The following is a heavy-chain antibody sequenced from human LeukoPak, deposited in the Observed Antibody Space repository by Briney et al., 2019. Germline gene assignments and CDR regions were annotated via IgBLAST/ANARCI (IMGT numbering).Heavy chain of an antibody. CDR1: GYTFTGYY. Sequence: ASVKVSCKASGYTFTGYYMHWVRQAPAQGLEWMGRINPNSGGTNYAQKFQGRVTMTRDTSISTAYMELSRLRSDDTAVYYCARVGGTNYYYYGMDVWGQGTTVTVSS. J-gene: IGHJ6*02. CDR3: ARVGGTNYYYYGMDV. D-gene: IGHD1-26*01. V-gene: IGHV1-2*06. CDR2: INPNSGGT.